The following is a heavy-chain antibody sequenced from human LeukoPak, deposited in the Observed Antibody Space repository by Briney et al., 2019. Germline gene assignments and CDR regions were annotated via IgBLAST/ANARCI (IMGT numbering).Heavy chain of an antibody. D-gene: IGHD3-22*01. CDR3: ARVIYDSSGYAYFDY. V-gene: IGHV4-34*01. Sequence: PSETLSLTCAVYGGSFSGYYWSWIRQPPGKGLEWIGEINHSGSTNYNPSLKSRVTISVDTSKNQFSLKLSSVTAADTAVYYCARVIYDSSGYAYFDYWGQGTLVTVSS. J-gene: IGHJ4*02. CDR2: INHSGST. CDR1: GGSFSGYY.